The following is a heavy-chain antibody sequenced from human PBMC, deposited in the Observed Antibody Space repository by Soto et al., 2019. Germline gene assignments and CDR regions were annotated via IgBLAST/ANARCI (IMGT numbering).Heavy chain of an antibody. Sequence: GESVKISGKGSGYSVTSYWISLVLQIPGKVLELMGRIDRSDSYTNYSASFQGHVTISADKSISTAYLQWSSLKASDTAMYYCARHRGELRFLEWLSNYGMDVWGQGTTVTVSS. D-gene: IGHD3-3*01. J-gene: IGHJ6*02. CDR2: IDRSDSYT. V-gene: IGHV5-10-1*01. CDR1: GYSVTSYW. CDR3: ARHRGELRFLEWLSNYGMDV.